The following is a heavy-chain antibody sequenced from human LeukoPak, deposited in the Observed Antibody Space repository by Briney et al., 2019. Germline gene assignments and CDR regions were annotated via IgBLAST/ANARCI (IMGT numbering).Heavy chain of an antibody. J-gene: IGHJ4*02. CDR1: GFPFSSYA. D-gene: IGHD2-2*01. V-gene: IGHV3-23*01. Sequence: QPGGSLRLSCASSGFPFSSYAMSWVRQAPGKGLEWVSAISGSGGSTYYADSVKGRFTISRDNSKNTLYLQMNSLRAEDTAVYYCAKVIGFGYCSSTSCHNFDYWGQGTLVTVSS. CDR3: AKVIGFGYCSSTSCHNFDY. CDR2: ISGSGGST.